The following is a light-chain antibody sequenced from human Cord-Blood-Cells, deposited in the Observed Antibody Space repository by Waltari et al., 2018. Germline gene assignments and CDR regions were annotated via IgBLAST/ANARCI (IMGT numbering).Light chain of an antibody. CDR1: QGVSSY. Sequence: EIALTQSPATLSLSPGERATLSCRAGQGVSSYFAWYQQKPRQAPRLLICDASNRATGSPARFSGSGSGTDFTRTISSRETEDVAVYYCQQRSNWPPITCRQGTRLGIK. J-gene: IGKJ5*01. V-gene: IGKV3-11*01. CDR3: QQRSNWPPIT. CDR2: DAS.